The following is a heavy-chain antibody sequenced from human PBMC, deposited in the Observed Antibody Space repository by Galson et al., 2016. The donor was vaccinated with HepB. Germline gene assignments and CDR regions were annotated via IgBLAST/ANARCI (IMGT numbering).Heavy chain of an antibody. CDR2: TYYRSKWYN. D-gene: IGHD3-9*01. CDR3: ARLVAYVDIYGMDV. Sequence: CAISGDSVSSDSAAWNWVRQSPSRGLEWLGRTYYRSKWYNDYAVSVKSRITINPDTSKNQFSLQLNSVTPEDTAVYYCARLVAYVDIYGMDVWGQGTTVTVSS. V-gene: IGHV6-1*01. J-gene: IGHJ6*02. CDR1: GDSVSSDSAA.